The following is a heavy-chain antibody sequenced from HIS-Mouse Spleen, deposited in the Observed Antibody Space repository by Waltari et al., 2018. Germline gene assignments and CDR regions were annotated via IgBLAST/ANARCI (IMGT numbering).Heavy chain of an antibody. J-gene: IGHJ3*02. CDR1: GFTFRSYA. V-gene: IGHV3-23*01. D-gene: IGHD6-19*01. CDR2: FMGSSGST. Sequence: EVQLLESGGGLVQPGGSLRLSFAASGFTFRSYAMSWVRQAPGKGLAWGSAFMGSSGSTCYADSVKGRFTISRDNSTNTLYLQMNSLRAEETAVYYCAKDSPYSSGWYETLGDAFDIWGQGTMVTVPS. CDR3: AKDSPYSSGWYETLGDAFDI.